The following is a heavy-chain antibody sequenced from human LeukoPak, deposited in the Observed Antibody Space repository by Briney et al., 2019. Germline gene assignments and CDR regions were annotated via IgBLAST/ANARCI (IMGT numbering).Heavy chain of an antibody. CDR3: GRLGGFCGGGSCSFYIVFYYYRDF. CDR2: IYYSGST. D-gene: IGHD2-15*01. CDR1: GGSISSSSYY. V-gene: IGHV4-39*01. Sequence: SETLSLTCTVSGGSISSSSYYWGWIRQPPGKGLEWIGSIYYSGSTYYNPSLKSRVTISVDTSKNQFSLKLSSVTAADTAVYSCGRLGGFCGGGSCSFYIVFYYYRDFGGKGTTVPVS. J-gene: IGHJ6*03.